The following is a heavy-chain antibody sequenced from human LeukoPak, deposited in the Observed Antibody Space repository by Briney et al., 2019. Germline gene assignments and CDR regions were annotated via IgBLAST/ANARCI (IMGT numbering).Heavy chain of an antibody. CDR1: GGTFNSYA. CDR3: AFTLSEYYYYYGMDV. CDR2: IIPIFGTA. J-gene: IGHJ6*02. V-gene: IGHV1-69*13. Sequence: WASVKVSCTASGGTFNSYAISWVRQAPGQGLEWMGGIIPIFGTANYAQKFQGRVTITADESTSTAYMELSSLRSEDTAVYYCAFTLSEYYYYYGMDVWGQGTTVTVSS. D-gene: IGHD1-26*01.